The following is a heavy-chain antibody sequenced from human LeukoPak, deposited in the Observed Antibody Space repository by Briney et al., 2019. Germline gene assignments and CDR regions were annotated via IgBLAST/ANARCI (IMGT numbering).Heavy chain of an antibody. D-gene: IGHD4-17*01. V-gene: IGHV4-59*12. CDR1: GGSITSYY. CDR2: INHSGYT. CDR3: TRMTTGHDY. Sequence: PSETLSLTCSVSGGSITSYYWSWIRQPPGKGLEWIGEINHSGYTNDSPSLKSRVTLSIDTSRKQFSLNLRSVTVAATGIYYCTRMTTGHDYWGQGTLVTVSS. J-gene: IGHJ4*02.